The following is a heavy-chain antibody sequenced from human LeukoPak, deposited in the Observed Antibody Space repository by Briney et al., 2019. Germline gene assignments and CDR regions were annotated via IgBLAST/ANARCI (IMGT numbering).Heavy chain of an antibody. CDR2: IKQDGSEK. D-gene: IGHD5-24*01. V-gene: IGHV3-7*05. J-gene: IGHJ5*02. CDR1: GFTFSNYW. CDR3: ARASDPWLQLT. Sequence: GGSLRLSCAASGFTFSNYWMIWVRQAPGKGLEWVGNIKQDGSEKRYADSVRGRFSISRDNAQTSLYLQMNSLRAEDTAVYHCARASDPWLQLTWGQGTLVTVSS.